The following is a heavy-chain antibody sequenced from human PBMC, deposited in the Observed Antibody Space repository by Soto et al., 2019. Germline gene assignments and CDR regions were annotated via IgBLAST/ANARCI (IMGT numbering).Heavy chain of an antibody. CDR1: GGTFSSYA. D-gene: IGHD5-12*01. CDR3: AVGGRDGYAYRGGFDY. CDR2: IIPIFGTA. V-gene: IGHV1-69*01. Sequence: QVQLVQSGAAVKKPGSSVKVSCKASGGTFSSYAISWVRQAPGQGLEWMGGIIPIFGTANYAQKFQGRVTITADESTSTAYRALSSRRSEDTAVYYCAVGGRDGYAYRGGFDYWGQGTLVTVSS. J-gene: IGHJ4*02.